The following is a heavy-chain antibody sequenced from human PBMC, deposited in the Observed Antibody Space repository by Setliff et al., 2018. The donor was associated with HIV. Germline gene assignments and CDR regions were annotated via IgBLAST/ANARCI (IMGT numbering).Heavy chain of an antibody. Sequence: KPSETLSLTCTVSGGSINSGSYYWSWIRQPAGKGLEWIGHIYTSGSTNYNPSLKSRVTISVDTSKNQFSLKLTSVTAADTAVYYCARAPYYDFWSGYFSLTNLHVFDIWGQGTMVTVSS. J-gene: IGHJ3*02. CDR2: IYTSGST. CDR3: ARAPYYDFWSGYFSLTNLHVFDI. D-gene: IGHD3-3*01. CDR1: GGSINSGSYY. V-gene: IGHV4-61*09.